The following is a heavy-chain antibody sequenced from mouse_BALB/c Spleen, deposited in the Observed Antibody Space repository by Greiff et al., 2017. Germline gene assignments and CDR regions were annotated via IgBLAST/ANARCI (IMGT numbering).Heavy chain of an antibody. CDR2: INSNGGST. CDR3: ARDGLGYFDY. V-gene: IGHV5-6-3*01. J-gene: IGHJ2*01. D-gene: IGHD3-3*01. Sequence: EVHLVESGGGLVQPGGSLKLSCAASGFTFSSYGMSWVRQTPDKRLELVATINSNGGSTYYPDSVKGRFTISRDNAKNTLYLQMSSLKSEDTAMYYCARDGLGYFDYWGQGTTLTVSS. CDR1: GFTFSSYG.